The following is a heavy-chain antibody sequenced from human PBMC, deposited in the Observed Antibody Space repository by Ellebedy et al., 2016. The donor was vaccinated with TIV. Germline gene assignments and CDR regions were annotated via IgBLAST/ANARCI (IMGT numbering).Heavy chain of an antibody. CDR3: ARDMAWGNERVIDAFDI. D-gene: IGHD7-27*01. Sequence: GGSLRLSCAASGFSFRSYWMTWVRQAPGQGLEWVSLIYAGGTTSYADSVKGRFTISRDNAKNSLYLQMNSLRAEDTAVYYCARDMAWGNERVIDAFDIWGQGTMVTVSS. CDR1: GFSFRSYW. V-gene: IGHV3-66*01. CDR2: IYAGGTT. J-gene: IGHJ3*02.